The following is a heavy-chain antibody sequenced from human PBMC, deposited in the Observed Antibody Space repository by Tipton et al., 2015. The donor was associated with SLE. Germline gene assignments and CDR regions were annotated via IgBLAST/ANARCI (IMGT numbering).Heavy chain of an antibody. CDR1: GFTFSSYW. V-gene: IGHV3-74*01. Sequence: SLRLSCAASGFTFSSYWMHWVRQAPGKGPVWVSHINSDGSTTSYADSVKGRFTISRDNAKNTLYLQMNSLRAEDTAVYFCAREVVVPAAIRDSYIMAVWGQGTTVTVSS. J-gene: IGHJ6*02. D-gene: IGHD2-2*01. CDR2: INSDGSTT. CDR3: AREVVVPAAIRDSYIMAV.